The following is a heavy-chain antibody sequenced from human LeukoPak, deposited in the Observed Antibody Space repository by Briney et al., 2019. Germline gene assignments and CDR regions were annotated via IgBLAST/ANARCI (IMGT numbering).Heavy chain of an antibody. D-gene: IGHD3-16*01. Sequence: PGGSLRLSCAASGFTFSTYWMTWVRQAPGKGLEWVANIKQDGSEKYYVGSVQGRFTISRDNAKNSLYLQMNSLRAEDTAVYYCARDGGIIRFGGQDVWGQGTTVIVS. CDR3: ARDGGIIRFGGQDV. J-gene: IGHJ6*02. CDR2: IKQDGSEK. V-gene: IGHV3-7*01. CDR1: GFTFSTYW.